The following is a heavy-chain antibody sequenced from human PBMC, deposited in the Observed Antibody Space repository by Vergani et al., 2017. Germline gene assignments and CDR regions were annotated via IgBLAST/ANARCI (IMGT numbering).Heavy chain of an antibody. J-gene: IGHJ4*02. CDR2: IYYSGST. Sequence: QLQLQESGPGLVKPSETLSLTCTVSGGSISSSSYYWGWIRQPPGKGLEWIGSIYYSGSTYYNPSLKSRVTISVDTFKNQFSLKLSSVTAADTAVYYCATTLTMVRGVITHFDYWGQGTLVTVSS. V-gene: IGHV4-39*01. D-gene: IGHD3-10*01. CDR3: ATTLTMVRGVITHFDY. CDR1: GGSISSSSYY.